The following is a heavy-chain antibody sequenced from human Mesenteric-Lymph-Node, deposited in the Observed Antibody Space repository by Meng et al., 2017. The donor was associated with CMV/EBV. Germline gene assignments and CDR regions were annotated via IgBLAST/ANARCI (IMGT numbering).Heavy chain of an antibody. D-gene: IGHD3-3*01. V-gene: IGHV3-74*01. J-gene: IGHJ2*01. CDR1: GFTFSSYR. Sequence: GESLKISCAASGFTFSSYRMHWVRQAPGKGLVWVSRINSEGSSTDYADSVKGRFTISRDNAKNSLYLQMNSLRAEDTAVYYCARDAVKEYYDFWSGYFSSGDWYFDLWGRGTLVTVSS. CDR3: ARDAVKEYYDFWSGYFSSGDWYFDL. CDR2: INSEGSST.